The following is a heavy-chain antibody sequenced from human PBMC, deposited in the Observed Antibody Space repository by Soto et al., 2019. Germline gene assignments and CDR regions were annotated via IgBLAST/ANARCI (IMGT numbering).Heavy chain of an antibody. D-gene: IGHD7-27*01. V-gene: IGHV4-30-4*01. CDR3: ARGPSGDKVDY. CDR2: IYDGGST. Sequence: QVQLQESGRGLVKPSQTLSLTCTVSGASISNVNYCWDWIRQAPDKGLEGIGHIYDGGSTYNNPSLAGRVTISVDTSKNQFSLRLRSVSAADTAVYYCARGPSGDKVDYWGQGTLVTFSS. CDR1: GASISNVNYC. J-gene: IGHJ4*02.